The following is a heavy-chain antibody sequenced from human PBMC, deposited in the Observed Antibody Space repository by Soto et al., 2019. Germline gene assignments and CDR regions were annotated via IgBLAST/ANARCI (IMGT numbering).Heavy chain of an antibody. CDR1: GGSISSSNW. V-gene: IGHV4-4*02. CDR2: IYHSGST. D-gene: IGHD6-6*01. J-gene: IGHJ5*02. CDR3: ARATYSSSSGWFDP. Sequence: PSETLSLTCAVSGGSISSSNWCSWVRQPPGKGLEWIGEIYHSGSTNYNPSLKSRVTISVDKSKNQFSLKLSSVTAADTAVYYCARATYSSSSGWFDPWGQGTLVTVTS.